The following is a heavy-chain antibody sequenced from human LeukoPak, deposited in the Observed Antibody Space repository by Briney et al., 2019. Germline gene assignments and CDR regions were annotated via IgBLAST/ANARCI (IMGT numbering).Heavy chain of an antibody. CDR3: AKDRLSIALSAIDY. D-gene: IGHD2-21*01. J-gene: IGHJ4*02. V-gene: IGHV3-23*01. CDR1: GFIFSSYA. Sequence: GGSLRLSCAASGFIFSSYATSWVRQAPGKGLEWVSVIGGSGTSTYSADSVKGRFTISRDNSKNTLYLQMNSLRAEDTAVYYCAKDRLSIALSAIDYWGQGTLVTVSS. CDR2: IGGSGTST.